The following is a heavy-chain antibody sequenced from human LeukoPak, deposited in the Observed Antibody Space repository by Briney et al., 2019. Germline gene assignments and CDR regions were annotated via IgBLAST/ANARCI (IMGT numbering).Heavy chain of an antibody. Sequence: GESLKISCKGSGXSFTSCWIGWVRQMPGKGLEWMGVSYPGDSDTRYSPSFQGQVTISADKSISTAYLQWSSLKASDTAMYYCARHRSFGYSSGWYIDYWGQGTLVTVSS. CDR3: ARHRSFGYSSGWYIDY. CDR2: SYPGDSDT. V-gene: IGHV5-51*01. J-gene: IGHJ4*02. CDR1: GXSFTSCW. D-gene: IGHD6-19*01.